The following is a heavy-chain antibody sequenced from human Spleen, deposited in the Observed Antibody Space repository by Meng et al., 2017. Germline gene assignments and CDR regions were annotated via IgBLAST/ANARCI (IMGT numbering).Heavy chain of an antibody. CDR1: GFTFSSYA. CDR3: ARDREDDSFVYFQH. CDR2: ISYDGSNK. Sequence: GESLKISCAASGFTFSSYAMHWVRQAPGKGLEWVAVISYDGSNKYYADSVKGRFTISRDNSKNTLYLQMNSLRAEDTAVYYCARDREDDSFVYFQHWGQGTLVTVSS. J-gene: IGHJ1*01. V-gene: IGHV3-30*04. D-gene: IGHD3-22*01.